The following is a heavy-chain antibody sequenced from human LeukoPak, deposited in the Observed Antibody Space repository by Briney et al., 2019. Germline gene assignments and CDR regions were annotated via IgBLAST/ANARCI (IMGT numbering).Heavy chain of an antibody. J-gene: IGHJ3*02. D-gene: IGHD3-10*01. CDR1: GFTFSFHG. Sequence: GGTLRLSCAASGFTFSFHGMSWVRQAPGKGLEWVSAISGGGDNTYYADSVKGRFTISRDNSKNTLYLQMNSLRAEDTAVYYCATLLTCFGELAISGDAFDIWGQGTMVTVSS. V-gene: IGHV3-23*01. CDR3: ATLLTCFGELAISGDAFDI. CDR2: ISGGGDNT.